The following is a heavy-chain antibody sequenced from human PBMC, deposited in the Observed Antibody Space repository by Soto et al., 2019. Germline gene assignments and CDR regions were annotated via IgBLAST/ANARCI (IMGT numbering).Heavy chain of an antibody. D-gene: IGHD3-22*01. J-gene: IGHJ3*02. V-gene: IGHV1-69*01. CDR2: IIPIFGTA. Sequence: QVQLVQSGAEVKKPGSSVKVSCKASGGTFSSYAISWVRQAPGQGLEWMGGIIPIFGTANYAQKFQGRVTITADESTSTAYMELSSLSSEDPAVYYCARLLKGYYDSSGYAFDIWCQGTMVTVSS. CDR1: GGTFSSYA. CDR3: ARLLKGYYDSSGYAFDI.